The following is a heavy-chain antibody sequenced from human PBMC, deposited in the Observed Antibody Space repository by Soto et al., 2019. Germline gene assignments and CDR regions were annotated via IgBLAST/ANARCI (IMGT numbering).Heavy chain of an antibody. V-gene: IGHV1-18*01. J-gene: IGHJ4*02. CDR1: GYTFTSYG. D-gene: IGHD1-1*01. Sequence: QVQLVQSGAEVKKPGASVKVSCKASGYTFTSYGISWVRQAPGQGLEWMGWISAYNGNTNYAQKLQGRVTMTTHTPTSTAYMALRSLRSDDTAVYYFSRDLEMPTYHYWGQGTLVTVSS. CDR3: SRDLEMPTYHY. CDR2: ISAYNGNT.